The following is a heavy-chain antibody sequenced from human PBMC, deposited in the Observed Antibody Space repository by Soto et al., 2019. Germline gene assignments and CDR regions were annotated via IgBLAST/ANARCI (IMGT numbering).Heavy chain of an antibody. J-gene: IGHJ4*02. V-gene: IGHV4-30-4*01. CDR1: GGSISSGDYY. CDR2: IYYSGST. Sequence: QVQLQESGPGLVKPSQTLSLTCTVSGGSISSGDYYWSWIRQPPGKGLEWIGYIYYSGSTYYNPSLKRRVTISVDTATNQFSLKLSSVTAADTAVYDFASNSYGYPFYDYWGQGTLVTVSS. D-gene: IGHD5-18*01. CDR3: ASNSYGYPFYDY.